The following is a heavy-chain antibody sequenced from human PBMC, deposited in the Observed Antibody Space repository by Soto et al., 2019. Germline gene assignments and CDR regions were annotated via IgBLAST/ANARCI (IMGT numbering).Heavy chain of an antibody. V-gene: IGHV3-30-3*01. J-gene: IGHJ4*02. CDR1: GFTFSSYA. Sequence: QVQLVESGGGVVQPGRSLRLSCAASGFTFSSYAMHWVRQAPGKGLEWVAVISYDGSNKYYADSVKGRFTISRDNSKNTLDLQMNSLRAEDTAVYYCARDTGYCSGGSCYYFDYWGQGTLVTVSS. CDR2: ISYDGSNK. D-gene: IGHD2-15*01. CDR3: ARDTGYCSGGSCYYFDY.